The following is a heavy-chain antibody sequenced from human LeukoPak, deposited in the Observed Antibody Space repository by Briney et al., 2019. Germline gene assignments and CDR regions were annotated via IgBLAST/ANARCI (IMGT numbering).Heavy chain of an antibody. CDR2: INHSGST. Sequence: PGGSLRLSCAASAFTFSDYWMTWIRQPPGKGLEWIGEINHSGSTNYNPSLKSRVTISVDTSKNQFSLKLSSVTAADTAVYYCARMYNWNVGYWGQGTLVTVSS. CDR1: AFTFSDYW. J-gene: IGHJ4*02. V-gene: IGHV4-34*01. D-gene: IGHD1-1*01. CDR3: ARMYNWNVGY.